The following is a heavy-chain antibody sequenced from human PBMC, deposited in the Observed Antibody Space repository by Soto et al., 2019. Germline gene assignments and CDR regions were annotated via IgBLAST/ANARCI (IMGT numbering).Heavy chain of an antibody. V-gene: IGHV3-11*06. Sequence: PGGSLRLSCAASGVPFSDYYMSWIRQAPGKGLEWVSYINSSSTYTNYADSVKGRFTVSRDNAKNSLYLQMNSLRADDTAVYYCVRNYGDSYFDYWGQGTLVTVSS. CDR3: VRNYGDSYFDY. CDR2: INSSSTYT. CDR1: GVPFSDYY. J-gene: IGHJ4*02. D-gene: IGHD4-17*01.